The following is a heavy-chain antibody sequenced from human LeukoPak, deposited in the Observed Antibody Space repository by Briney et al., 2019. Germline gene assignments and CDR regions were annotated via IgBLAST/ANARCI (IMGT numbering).Heavy chain of an antibody. CDR3: VKEYYDLRSGFDP. CDR2: IRYDGSNK. J-gene: IGHJ5*02. Sequence: PGGSLRLSCAASGFTFSSYGMHWVRQAPGKGLEWVAFIRYDGSNKYYADSVKGRFTISRDNSKNTLYLQMNSLRAEDTAVYYCVKEYYDLRSGFDPWGQGTLVTVSS. CDR1: GFTFSSYG. D-gene: IGHD3-3*01. V-gene: IGHV3-30*02.